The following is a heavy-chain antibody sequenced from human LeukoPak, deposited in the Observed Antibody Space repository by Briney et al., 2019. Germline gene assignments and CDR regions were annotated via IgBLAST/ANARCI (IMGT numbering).Heavy chain of an antibody. CDR1: GGSFSGYY. Sequence: SETLSLTCAVYGGSFSGYYWSWIRQPPGKGLEWIGEINHSGSTNYNPSLKSRATISVDTSKNQFSLKLSSVTAADTAVYYCARDRAMDYYYYYMDVWGKGTTVTVSS. CDR2: INHSGST. D-gene: IGHD5-18*01. J-gene: IGHJ6*03. V-gene: IGHV4-34*01. CDR3: ARDRAMDYYYYYMDV.